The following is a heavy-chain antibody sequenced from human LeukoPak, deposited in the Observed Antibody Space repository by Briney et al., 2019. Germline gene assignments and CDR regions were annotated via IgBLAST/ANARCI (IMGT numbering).Heavy chain of an antibody. CDR1: GFTFSSYA. CDR3: ARDVAGDYYFDY. V-gene: IGHV3-30-3*01. Sequence: PGGSLRLSCAASGFTFSSYAMHWVRQAPGKGPEWVAVISYDGSNKYYADSVKGRFTISRDNSKNTLYLQMNSLRAEVTAVYYCARDVAGDYYFDYWGQGTLVTVSS. CDR2: ISYDGSNK. J-gene: IGHJ4*02. D-gene: IGHD4-17*01.